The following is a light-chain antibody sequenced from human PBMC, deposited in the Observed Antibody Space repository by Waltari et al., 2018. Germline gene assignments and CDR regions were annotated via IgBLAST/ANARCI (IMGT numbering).Light chain of an antibody. J-gene: IGKJ1*01. Sequence: ELVLTQSPGTLSLSPGERATLSRRASQSVSSSYLAWYQQKPGQAPRLLIYGASSRATGIPDRFSGSGSGTDFTLTISRLEPEDFAVYYCQQYGSSPRTFGQGTKVEI. CDR3: QQYGSSPRT. CDR2: GAS. V-gene: IGKV3-20*01. CDR1: QSVSSSY.